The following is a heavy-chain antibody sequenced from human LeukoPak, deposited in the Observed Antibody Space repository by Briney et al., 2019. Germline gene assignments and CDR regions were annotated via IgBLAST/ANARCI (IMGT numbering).Heavy chain of an antibody. V-gene: IGHV3-23*01. CDR1: GFTFSSYA. J-gene: IGHJ4*01. Sequence: GASLRLSCAASGFTFSSYAVSWVRLAPGKGLEWVSAISGSGGSTYYADSVKGRFTISRDNSKNTLYLQMNSLRAEDTAVYYCAKGCFKRTVTVDYWGQGTLVTVSS. D-gene: IGHD4-17*01. CDR2: ISGSGGST. CDR3: AKGCFKRTVTVDY.